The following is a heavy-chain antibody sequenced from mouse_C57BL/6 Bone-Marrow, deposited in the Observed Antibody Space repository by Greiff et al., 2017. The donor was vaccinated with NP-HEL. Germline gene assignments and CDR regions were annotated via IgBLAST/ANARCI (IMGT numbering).Heavy chain of an antibody. CDR3: VRAHDYGSSYEYFDV. V-gene: IGHV10-3*01. CDR2: IRSKSSNYAT. CDR1: GFTFNTYA. D-gene: IGHD1-1*01. J-gene: IGHJ1*03. Sequence: EVQVVESGGGLVQPKGSLKLSCAASGFTFNTYAMHWVRQAPGKGLEWVARIRSKSSNYATYYADSVKDRFTISRDDSQSMLYLQMNNLKTEDTAMYYCVRAHDYGSSYEYFDVWGTGTTVTVSS.